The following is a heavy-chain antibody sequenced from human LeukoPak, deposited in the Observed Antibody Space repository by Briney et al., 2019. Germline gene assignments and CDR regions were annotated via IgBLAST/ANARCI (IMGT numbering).Heavy chain of an antibody. D-gene: IGHD3-3*01. CDR1: GFTFTRYW. V-gene: IGHV3-7*01. CDR2: IKQDGSEQ. Sequence: PGGSLRLSCAASGFTFTRYWMAWVRQAPGKGLEWVANIKQDGSEQYHVDSVRGRFTMSRDNTKNIVFLQMDSLGVEDTAVYYCARVSRSGYYGEYWGQGTTVTVSS. J-gene: IGHJ4*02. CDR3: ARVSRSGYYGEY.